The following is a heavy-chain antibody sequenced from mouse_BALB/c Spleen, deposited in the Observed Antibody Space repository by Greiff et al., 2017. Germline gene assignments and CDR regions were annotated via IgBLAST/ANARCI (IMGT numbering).Heavy chain of an antibody. Sequence: VQLQQSGAELVKPGASVKLSCKASGYTFTSYYMYWVKQRPGQGLEWIGEINPSNGGTNFNEKFKSKATLTVDKSSSTAYMQLSSLTSEDSAVYYCTRPGSRDWYFDVWGAGTTVTVSS. CDR3: TRPGSRDWYFDV. J-gene: IGHJ1*01. V-gene: IGHV1S81*02. D-gene: IGHD1-1*01. CDR2: INPSNGGT. CDR1: GYTFTSYY.